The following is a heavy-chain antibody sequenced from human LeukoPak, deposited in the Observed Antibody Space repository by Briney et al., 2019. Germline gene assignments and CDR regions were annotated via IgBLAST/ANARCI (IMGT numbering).Heavy chain of an antibody. CDR2: IKQDGSEK. V-gene: IGHV3-7*01. CDR1: GFTFSDYW. Sequence: SGGSLRRSCAASGFTFSDYWMTWVRRAPGKGLEWVAHIKQDGSEKYYVDSVKGRFTISRDNAKNLLYLQMNSLGAEDTAVYYCARGWNYAFRFDYWGQGTLVTVSS. D-gene: IGHD1-7*01. CDR3: ARGWNYAFRFDY. J-gene: IGHJ4*02.